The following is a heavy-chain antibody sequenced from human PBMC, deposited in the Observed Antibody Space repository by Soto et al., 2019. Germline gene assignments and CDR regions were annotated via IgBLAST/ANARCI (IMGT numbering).Heavy chain of an antibody. J-gene: IGHJ4*02. CDR3: TRGGATSAGIYLLAN. Sequence: EVQLVQSGGGLVQPGWSLRLSCEASGCTFTSYGMHWVRQAPGKGLVWVSRINSDGTTTTYADSVKGRFTISRDNAKNSRYRQVNSLGGEYTSVYYGTRGGATSAGIYLLANWGQGTLGTFSS. CDR2: INSDGTTT. D-gene: IGHD3-10*01. CDR1: GCTFTSYG. V-gene: IGHV3-74*01.